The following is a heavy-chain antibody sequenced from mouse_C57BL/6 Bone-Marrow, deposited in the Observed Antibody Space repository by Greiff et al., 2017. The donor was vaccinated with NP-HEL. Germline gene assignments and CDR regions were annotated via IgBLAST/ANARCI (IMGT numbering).Heavy chain of an antibody. J-gene: IGHJ1*03. D-gene: IGHD2-12*01. V-gene: IGHV1-72*01. CDR3: ARGFTFYWYFDV. CDR2: IDPNSGGT. Sequence: QQSGRGLEWIGRIDPNSGGTKYNEKFKSKATLTVDKPSSTAYMQLSSLTSEDSAVYYCARGFTFYWYFDVWGTGTTVTVSS.